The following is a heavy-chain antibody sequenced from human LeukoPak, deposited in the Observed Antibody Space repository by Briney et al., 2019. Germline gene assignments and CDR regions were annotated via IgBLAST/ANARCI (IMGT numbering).Heavy chain of an antibody. J-gene: IGHJ4*02. CDR3: ISSSTPMIRNYFDY. D-gene: IGHD3-10*01. V-gene: IGHV3-15*01. CDR2: IKSKADGETT. CDR1: AFTFTNAW. Sequence: GGSLRLSCAASAFTFTNAWMNWVRQAPGKGLERVARIKSKADGETTEYAAPVRGRFTISRDDSKNTLYLQMNSLETKDTAVYYCISSSTPMIRNYFDYWGLGTRVTVSS.